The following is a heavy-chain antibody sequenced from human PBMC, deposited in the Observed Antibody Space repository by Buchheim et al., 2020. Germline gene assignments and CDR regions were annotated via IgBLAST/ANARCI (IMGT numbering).Heavy chain of an antibody. Sequence: QVQLVESGGGVVQPGRSPRLSCAASGFTLRTYGMHWVRQAPGKGLEWVTFISHDETNKYYADSVKGRFTISRDNSKNTMSLQMNSLRVEDTAVYYCARGYQSSGRSKFDYWGQGTL. CDR1: GFTLRTYG. CDR2: ISHDETNK. CDR3: ARGYQSSGRSKFDY. J-gene: IGHJ4*02. V-gene: IGHV3-30-3*01. D-gene: IGHD6-19*01.